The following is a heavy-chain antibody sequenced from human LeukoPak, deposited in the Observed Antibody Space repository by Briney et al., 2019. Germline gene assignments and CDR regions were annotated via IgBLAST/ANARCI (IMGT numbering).Heavy chain of an antibody. Sequence: PSETLSLTCAVYGGSFSGYYWSWIRPPPGKGLEWIGEINHSGSTNYNPSLKSRVTISVDTSKNQFSLKLSSVTAADTAVYYCARGSSTSFDYWGQGTLVTVSS. CDR2: INHSGST. D-gene: IGHD2-2*01. V-gene: IGHV4-34*01. CDR1: GGSFSGYY. J-gene: IGHJ4*02. CDR3: ARGSSTSFDY.